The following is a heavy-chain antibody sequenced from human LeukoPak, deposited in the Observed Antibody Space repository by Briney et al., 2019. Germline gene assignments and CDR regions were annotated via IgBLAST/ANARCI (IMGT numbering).Heavy chain of an antibody. CDR1: GFTFNNYA. Sequence: GGSLRLSCAASGFTFNNYAMNWVGQAPGKGLEGVSYISSSGSTIYYADSVKGRFTISRDNAKNSLYLQMNSLRAEDTAVYYCAELGITMIGGVWGKGTTVTISS. V-gene: IGHV3-48*03. J-gene: IGHJ6*04. CDR2: ISSSGSTI. CDR3: AELGITMIGGV. D-gene: IGHD3-10*02.